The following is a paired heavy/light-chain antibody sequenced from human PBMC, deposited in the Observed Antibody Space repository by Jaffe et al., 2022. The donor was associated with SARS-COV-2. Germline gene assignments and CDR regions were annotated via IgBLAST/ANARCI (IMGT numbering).Light chain of an antibody. Sequence: DIQMTQSPSSLSASVGDGVTITCRASQSISDYLNWYQQKPGKAPKLLISTASSLQSGVPSRFSGSGSGTDFTLTIGSLQPEDSATYYCQQSHSVPLSFGGGTKVEIK. CDR2: TAS. V-gene: IGKV1-39*01. CDR1: QSISDY. CDR3: QQSHSVPLS. J-gene: IGKJ4*01.
Heavy chain of an antibody. CDR2: IKQDGSEK. CDR1: GFTFSNFW. CDR3: ARDRRMYRTSSGDYFYYGMDV. Sequence: EVQLVESGGGLVQPGGSLRLSCAASGFTFSNFWMNWVRQAPGKGLEWVANIKQDGSEKYYVDSVKGRITISRDNAKNSLYLQMNSLRAEDTAVYYCARDRRMYRTSSGDYFYYGMDVWGQGTTVTVSS. J-gene: IGHJ6*02. D-gene: IGHD6-6*01. V-gene: IGHV3-7*03.